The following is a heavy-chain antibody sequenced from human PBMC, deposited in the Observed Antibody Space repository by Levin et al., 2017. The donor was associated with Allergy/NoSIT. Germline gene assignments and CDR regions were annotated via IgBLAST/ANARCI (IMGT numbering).Heavy chain of an antibody. CDR3: ARLRDDDY. V-gene: IGHV3-74*01. Sequence: PGGSLRLSCAASGFTFSTYWMHWVRQAPGKGLVWVSRINNDGSSTAYADSVQGRFTISRDNAKNTLYLQMSSLRAEDTAVYYCARLRDDDYWGQGALVTVSS. J-gene: IGHJ4*02. D-gene: IGHD5-24*01. CDR2: INNDGSST. CDR1: GFTFSTYW.